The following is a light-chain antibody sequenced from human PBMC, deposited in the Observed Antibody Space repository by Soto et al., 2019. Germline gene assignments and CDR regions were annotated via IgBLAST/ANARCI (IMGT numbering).Light chain of an antibody. Sequence: EIVVTQSPATLSLSPGERATLSCRASQSVSSYLAWYQQKPGQAPRHLIYDASNRATGIPARFSGSWSGTDFTLTISSLEPEDFAVHYCQQRSNWPPYTFGQGTKLQIK. CDR3: QQRSNWPPYT. J-gene: IGKJ2*01. CDR2: DAS. V-gene: IGKV3-11*01. CDR1: QSVSSY.